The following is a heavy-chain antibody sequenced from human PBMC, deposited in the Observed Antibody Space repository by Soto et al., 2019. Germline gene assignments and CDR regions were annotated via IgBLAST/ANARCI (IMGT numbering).Heavy chain of an antibody. CDR2: VREDGDLQ. J-gene: IGHJ3*02. V-gene: IGHV3-7*01. CDR3: ARELTPFEGKVHYDAFDK. Sequence: EGQLVESGGGLVQPGGSLRLSCATSGFTFSKYWMTWVRLAPGKGLEWVANVREDGDLQYYLDSEKGRFTIPRDNTKSLLYLEMTSLGAGNTAVYYCARELTPFEGKVHYDAFDKWGPGTLGTVSS. CDR1: GFTFSKYW. D-gene: IGHD3-16*01.